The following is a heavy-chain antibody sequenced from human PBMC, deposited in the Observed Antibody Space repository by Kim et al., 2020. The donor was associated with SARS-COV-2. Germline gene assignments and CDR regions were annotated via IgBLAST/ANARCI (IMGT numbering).Heavy chain of an antibody. V-gene: IGHV3-23*03. D-gene: IGHD6-19*01. CDR3: ANLAVAGTIDY. CDR2: T. Sequence: TYYTGAARCRFTISSYNSNNTLYLQMNGLSAEDTAVYYCANLAVAGTIDYWGQGTLVTVSS. J-gene: IGHJ4*02.